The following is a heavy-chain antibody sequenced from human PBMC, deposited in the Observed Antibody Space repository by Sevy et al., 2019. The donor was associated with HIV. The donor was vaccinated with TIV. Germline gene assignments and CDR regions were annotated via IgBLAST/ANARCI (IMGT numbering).Heavy chain of an antibody. D-gene: IGHD3-22*01. J-gene: IGHJ4*02. V-gene: IGHV3-30-3*01. CDR2: ISYDGSNK. Sequence: GGSLRLSCAASGFTFSSYAMHWVRHAPGKGLEWVAVISYDGSNKYYADSVKGRFTISRDNSKSTLYLQMNSLRAEDTAVYYCARDHDYDSSGPIANDYWGQGTLVTVSS. CDR3: ARDHDYDSSGPIANDY. CDR1: GFTFSSYA.